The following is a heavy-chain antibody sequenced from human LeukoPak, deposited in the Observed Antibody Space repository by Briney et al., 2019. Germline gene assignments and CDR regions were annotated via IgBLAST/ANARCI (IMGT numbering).Heavy chain of an antibody. V-gene: IGHV3-7*04. CDR3: ARALTGGYTFDAFDM. J-gene: IGHJ3*02. D-gene: IGHD5-12*01. CDR2: IKHDGSEK. Sequence: GGSLRLSCADSGFIFSSHWMSWVRQAPGKGLESVANIKHDGSEKYYVDSVKGRFAISRDNAKNSLYLQMNSLRAEDTAVYYCARALTGGYTFDAFDMWGQGTMVTVSS. CDR1: GFIFSSHW.